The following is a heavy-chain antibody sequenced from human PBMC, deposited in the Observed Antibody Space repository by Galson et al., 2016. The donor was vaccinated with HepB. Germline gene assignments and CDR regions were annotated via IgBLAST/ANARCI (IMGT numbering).Heavy chain of an antibody. CDR1: GYSFTSYG. CDR3: VPSGTYTFDY. V-gene: IGHV7-4-1*02. D-gene: IGHD1-26*01. CDR2: INPNTGNP. J-gene: IGHJ4*02. Sequence: SVKVSCKASGYSFTSYGMNWVRQAPGQGLEWMGWINPNTGNPTYAQGFTGRFVFSLDTSVSTAYLQISSLKADDTAVYYCVPSGTYTFDYWGQGTLVTVSS.